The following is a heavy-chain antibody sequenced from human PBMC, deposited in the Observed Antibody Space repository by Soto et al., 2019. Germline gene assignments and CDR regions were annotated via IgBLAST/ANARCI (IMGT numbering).Heavy chain of an antibody. V-gene: IGHV3-23*01. CDR2: ISGSGGST. J-gene: IGHJ4*02. Sequence: QPGVSLRLSCAASGFTFGSYAMSWFRQAPGKGLEWVSAISGSGGSTYYADSVKGRFTISRDNSKNTLYLQMNSLRAEDTAVYYCAKEFYISSWPHDYLGQGTLVTVAS. CDR1: GFTFGSYA. D-gene: IGHD6-13*01. CDR3: AKEFYISSWPHDY.